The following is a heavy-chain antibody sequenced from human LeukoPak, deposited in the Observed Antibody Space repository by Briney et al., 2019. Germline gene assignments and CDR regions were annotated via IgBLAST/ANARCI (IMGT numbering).Heavy chain of an antibody. CDR1: GGSFSGYY. CDR2: INHSVST. J-gene: IGHJ6*02. CDR3: ARDRGTRVIAVAGRYYYGMDV. Sequence: PSETLSLTCAVYGGSFSGYYWSWIRQPPGKGLEWIGEINHSVSTNYNPSLKSRVTISVDTSKNQFSLKLSSVTAADTAVYYCARDRGTRVIAVAGRYYYGMDVWGQGTTVTVSS. D-gene: IGHD6-19*01. V-gene: IGHV4-34*01.